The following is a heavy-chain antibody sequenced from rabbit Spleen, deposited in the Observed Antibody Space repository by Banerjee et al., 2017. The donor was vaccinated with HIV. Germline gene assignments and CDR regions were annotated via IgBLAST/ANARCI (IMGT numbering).Heavy chain of an antibody. J-gene: IGHJ4*01. CDR2: IVAGNGNT. D-gene: IGHD4-1*01. CDR3: VREVAAKFNL. CDR1: RFDFNNYG. V-gene: IGHV1S47*01. Sequence: QEHLVESGGGLVQPGGSLKLSCKASRFDFNNYGVSWVRQAPGKGPEWVACIVAGNGNTYYASWVNGRFTISRDNAQNMLFLQLNSLTAADTAAYFCVREVAAKFNLWGPGTLVTVS.